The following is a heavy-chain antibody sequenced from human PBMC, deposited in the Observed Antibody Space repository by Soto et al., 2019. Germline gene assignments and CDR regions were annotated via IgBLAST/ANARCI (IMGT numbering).Heavy chain of an antibody. V-gene: IGHV4-61*01. Sequence: SETLSLTCSVSGGSVSNKTYYWSWIRQPPGKRLEWIGYVYYSGTTNRNPSLKSRVTISVDLSKNQFSLRLSSVTTADTALYYCARTTAVPNTLRSRYFFDYWGQGTLVTVSS. CDR2: VYYSGTT. CDR1: GGSVSNKTYY. CDR3: ARTTAVPNTLRSRYFFDY. D-gene: IGHD4-17*01. J-gene: IGHJ4*02.